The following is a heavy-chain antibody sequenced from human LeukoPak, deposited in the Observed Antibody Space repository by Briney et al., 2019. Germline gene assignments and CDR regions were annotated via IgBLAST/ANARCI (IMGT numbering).Heavy chain of an antibody. CDR2: ISSYSTYI. J-gene: IGHJ4*02. V-gene: IGHV3-21*01. D-gene: IGHD3-22*01. Sequence: GGSLRLSCAASGFSFSDYSMNWVRQAPGKGLEWVSFISSYSTYIYYADSLKGRFTIATANAKNSLYLHMNSLRAAATAVYSCARDSFAGYDSSGYSSYDYWGQGTLVTVSS. CDR1: GFSFSDYS. CDR3: ARDSFAGYDSSGYSSYDY.